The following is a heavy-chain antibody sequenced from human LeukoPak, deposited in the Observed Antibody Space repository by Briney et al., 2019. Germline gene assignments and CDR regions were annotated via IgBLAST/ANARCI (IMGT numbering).Heavy chain of an antibody. J-gene: IGHJ6*02. CDR2: ISSSGGRT. D-gene: IGHD3-10*01. V-gene: IGHV3-23*01. CDR3: AKELVRGNDFSYGLDV. Sequence: GGSLRLSCAASGFTFNNYAMGWVRQAPGKGLEWVSTISSSGGRTYYADSVKGRFTFSRDDSKNTLYLQMNSLRAEDTAVYYSAKELVRGNDFSYGLDVWGQGTTVTVSS. CDR1: GFTFNNYA.